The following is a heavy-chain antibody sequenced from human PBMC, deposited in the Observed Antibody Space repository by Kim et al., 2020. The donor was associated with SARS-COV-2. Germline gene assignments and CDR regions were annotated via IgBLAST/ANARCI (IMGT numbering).Heavy chain of an antibody. CDR2: ISGSSTYT. CDR3: ARDTTALTADNFYGLDV. Sequence: GGSLRLSCAASGFTFSDYYMTWIRQAPGKGLEWVSYISGSSTYTNYADSVKGRFTISRDNAKNSLYLQMNSLTAEDTAVYYCARDTTALTADNFYGLDVWGQGTTVTVSS. D-gene: IGHD7-27*01. CDR1: GFTFSDYY. V-gene: IGHV3-11*05. J-gene: IGHJ6*02.